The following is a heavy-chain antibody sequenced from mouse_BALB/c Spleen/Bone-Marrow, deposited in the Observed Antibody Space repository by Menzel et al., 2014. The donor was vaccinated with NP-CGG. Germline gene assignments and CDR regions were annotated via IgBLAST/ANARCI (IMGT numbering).Heavy chain of an antibody. J-gene: IGHJ2*01. Sequence: VHLVESGGGLVQPGGSRKFSCAASGFTFSSSGMHWVRQAPEKGLEWVAYISSASSSTYYAHTVKGRFTISRDNPKNTLFLQMTSLRSEDTAMYYCSSGVNCDDCDYWDQGTTLTVSS. CDR3: SSGVNCDDCDY. V-gene: IGHV5-17*02. CDR1: GFTFSSSG. CDR2: ISSASSST. D-gene: IGHD4-1*01.